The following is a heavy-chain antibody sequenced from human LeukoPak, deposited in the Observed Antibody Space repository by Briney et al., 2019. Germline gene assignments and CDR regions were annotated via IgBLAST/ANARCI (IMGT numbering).Heavy chain of an antibody. Sequence: GGSLRLSCAASGFTFSSYSMNWVRQAPGKGLEWVSSISGSSSHIYYADSVKGRFTISRDNAKNSLYLQMNSLRAEGTAVYYCARAPGAYAFLDYWGQGALVTVSS. CDR1: GFTFSSYS. J-gene: IGHJ4*02. D-gene: IGHD3/OR15-3a*01. V-gene: IGHV3-21*01. CDR2: ISGSSSHI. CDR3: ARAPGAYAFLDY.